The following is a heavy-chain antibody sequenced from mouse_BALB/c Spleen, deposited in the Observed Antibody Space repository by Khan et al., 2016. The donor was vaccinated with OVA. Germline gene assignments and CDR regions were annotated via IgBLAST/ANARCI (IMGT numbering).Heavy chain of an antibody. V-gene: IGHV1S81*02. J-gene: IGHJ3*01. Sequence: QVQLQQPGAELVKPGTSVKISCKASGYTFTSYYMYWVKQRPGQGLEWIGGINPNNGDSNFNEKFKGKATLTVDKSSSTAYMQLGILTSEDSAVYYCARSGYGNPFAYWGQGTLVTVSA. CDR3: ARSGYGNPFAY. CDR2: INPNNGDS. CDR1: GYTFTSYY. D-gene: IGHD2-1*01.